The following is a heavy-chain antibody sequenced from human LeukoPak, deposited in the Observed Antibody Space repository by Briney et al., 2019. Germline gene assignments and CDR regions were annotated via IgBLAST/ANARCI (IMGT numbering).Heavy chain of an antibody. CDR1: GGSVSSSY. Sequence: SETLSLTCTVSGGSVSSSYWSWIRQPPGKGLEWIGYIYHSGSTNYNPSLKSRVTISVDKSKNQFSLKLSSVTAADTAVYYCARGLYGSGSMYFDYWGQGILVIVSS. D-gene: IGHD3-10*01. V-gene: IGHV4-59*02. CDR3: ARGLYGSGSMYFDY. CDR2: IYHSGST. J-gene: IGHJ4*02.